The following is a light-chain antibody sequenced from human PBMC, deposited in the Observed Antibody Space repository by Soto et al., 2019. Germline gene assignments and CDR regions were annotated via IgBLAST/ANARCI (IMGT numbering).Light chain of an antibody. V-gene: IGLV1-51*02. J-gene: IGLJ2*01. Sequence: QSVLTQPPSVSAAPGQKVTISCSGSNSNIGNNYVSWYQQLPGTAPRLLIYENIKRFSGVPDRFSGSKSGTSATLGITGLQTGDEADYYCGTWDSSLRGILFGGGTQLTVL. CDR2: ENI. CDR3: GTWDSSLRGIL. CDR1: NSNIGNNY.